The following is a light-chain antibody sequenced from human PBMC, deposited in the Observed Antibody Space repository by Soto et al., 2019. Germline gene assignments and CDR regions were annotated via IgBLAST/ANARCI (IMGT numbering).Light chain of an antibody. CDR3: QQYYTTPVT. CDR2: WAS. V-gene: IGKV4-1*01. J-gene: IGKJ1*01. Sequence: DIVMTQSPGSLAVSLGERATINCKSSQTVLHGSNYLAWYQQKPGQPPKLPIYWASTRESGVPDRFSASGSETDFTLTISSLQAEDVAVYYCQQYYTTPVTFGQGTKVEIK. CDR1: QTVLHGSNY.